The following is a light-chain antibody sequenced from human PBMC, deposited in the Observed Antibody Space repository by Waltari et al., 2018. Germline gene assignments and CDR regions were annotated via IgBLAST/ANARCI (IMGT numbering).Light chain of an antibody. J-gene: IGKJ4*01. CDR2: GTS. CDR3: QQYNRPPPLP. Sequence: ETVMMQSPATLSVSPGEGVTLSCRASQGVHDNLAWYQPKPGQAPRLLIYGTSTKATGPPARFRSTVSGPHFTRALTSLQSQDSALYYCQQYNRPPPLPFRGGTQVELK. V-gene: IGKV3D-15*02. CDR1: QGVHDN.